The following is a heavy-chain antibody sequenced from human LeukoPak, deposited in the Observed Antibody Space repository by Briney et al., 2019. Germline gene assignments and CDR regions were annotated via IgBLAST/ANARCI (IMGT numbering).Heavy chain of an antibody. CDR2: INSDGSST. CDR3: AREGSGSYATLDY. J-gene: IGHJ4*02. Sequence: PGGSLRLSCAASGFTFSSYWMHWVRQAPGKGLVWVSRINSDGSSTSYADSVKGRFTISRDNAKNTLYLQMDSLRAEDTAVYYCAREGSGSYATLDYWGQGTLVTVSS. V-gene: IGHV3-74*01. CDR1: GFTFSSYW. D-gene: IGHD1-26*01.